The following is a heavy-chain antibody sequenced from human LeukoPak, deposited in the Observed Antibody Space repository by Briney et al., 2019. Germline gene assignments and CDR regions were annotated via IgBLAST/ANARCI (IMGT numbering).Heavy chain of an antibody. Sequence: NSSETLSLTCAVYGGSLSGYYWSWIRQPPGKGLEWIGEINHSGSTNYNPSLKSRVTMSVDTSKNQFSLKLSSVTAADTAVYYCASRDYLGDIGFDPWGQGTLVTVSS. J-gene: IGHJ5*02. D-gene: IGHD3-16*01. CDR2: INHSGST. CDR1: GGSLSGYY. CDR3: ASRDYLGDIGFDP. V-gene: IGHV4-34*01.